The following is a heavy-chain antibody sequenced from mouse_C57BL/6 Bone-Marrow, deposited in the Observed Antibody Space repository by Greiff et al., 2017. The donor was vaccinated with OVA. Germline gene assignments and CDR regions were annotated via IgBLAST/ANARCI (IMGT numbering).Heavy chain of an antibody. V-gene: IGHV5-6*01. CDR3: ARLGWLLLLDY. Sequence: EVQRVESGGDLVKPGGSLKLSCAASGFTFSSYGMSWVRQTPDKRLEWVATISSGGSYTYYPDSVKGRFTISRDNAKNTLYLQMSSLKSEDTAMYYCARLGWLLLLDYWGQGTTLTVSS. CDR2: ISSGGSYT. J-gene: IGHJ2*01. D-gene: IGHD2-3*01. CDR1: GFTFSSYG.